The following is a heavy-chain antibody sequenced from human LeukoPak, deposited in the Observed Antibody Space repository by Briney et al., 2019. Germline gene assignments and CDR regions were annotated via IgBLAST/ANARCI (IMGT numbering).Heavy chain of an antibody. CDR1: GYTFTHYN. D-gene: IGHD5-18*01. J-gene: IGHJ4*02. CDR3: ARGGGGYPY. V-gene: IGHV1-46*01. CDR2: INPSGGNT. Sequence: ASVKASCKASGYTFTHYNIHWVRQAPGQGLEWVGVINPSGGNTDYAQKFQGRVAMTRGTSTSTVFMELSSLRSEDTAVYYCARGGGGYPYWGQGTLVTVSS.